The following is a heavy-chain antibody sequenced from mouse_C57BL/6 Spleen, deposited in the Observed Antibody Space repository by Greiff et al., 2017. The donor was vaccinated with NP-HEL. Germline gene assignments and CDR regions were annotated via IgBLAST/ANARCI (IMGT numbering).Heavy chain of an antibody. CDR2: IDPETGGT. CDR1: GYTFTDYE. J-gene: IGHJ3*01. Sequence: QVQLKESGAELVRPGASVTLSCKASGYTFTDYEMHWVKQTPVHGLEWIGAIDPETGGTAYNQKFKGKAILAADKSSSTAYMELRSLTSEDSAVYYCSHYYGTPFAYWGQGTLVTVSA. V-gene: IGHV1-15*01. D-gene: IGHD1-1*01. CDR3: SHYYGTPFAY.